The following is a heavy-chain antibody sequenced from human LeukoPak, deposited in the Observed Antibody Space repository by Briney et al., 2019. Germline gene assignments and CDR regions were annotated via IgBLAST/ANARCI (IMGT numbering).Heavy chain of an antibody. CDR2: INLNNGAT. CDR1: GFTFTAYY. CDR3: ARDGDSTAPDFDF. J-gene: IGHJ4*02. D-gene: IGHD2-21*02. Sequence: GASVTVSFTASGFTFTAYYLYWVRQAPGQGIECVGFINLNNGATGCAQNFQGRVTMTRDTSISTAFMELSSLRSDDTAVYYCARDGDSTAPDFDFWGQGALVTVSS. V-gene: IGHV1-2*02.